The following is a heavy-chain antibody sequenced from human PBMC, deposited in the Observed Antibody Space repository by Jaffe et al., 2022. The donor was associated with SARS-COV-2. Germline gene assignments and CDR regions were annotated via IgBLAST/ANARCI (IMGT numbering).Heavy chain of an antibody. CDR3: TSALRYFDWYIGADYYYGMDV. CDR1: GFTFGDYA. CDR2: IRSKAYGGTT. D-gene: IGHD3-9*01. V-gene: IGHV3-49*04. J-gene: IGHJ6*02. Sequence: EVQLVESGGGLVQPGRSLRLSCTASGFTFGDYAMSWVRQAPGKGLEWVGFIRSKAYGGTTEYAASVKGRFTISRDDSKSIAYLQMNSLKTEDTAVYYCTSALRYFDWYIGADYYYGMDVWGQGTTVTVSS.